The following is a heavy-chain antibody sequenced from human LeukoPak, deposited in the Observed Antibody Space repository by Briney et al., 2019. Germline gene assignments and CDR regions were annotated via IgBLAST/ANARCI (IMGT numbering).Heavy chain of an antibody. Sequence: GGSLRLSCAASGFTFSSYAMSWVRQAPGKGLEWVSAISGSGGSTYYADSVKGRFTISRDNSKNTLYLQMNSLRAEDTAVYYCAKDPHVILNELLYFDYWGQGTLVTVSS. CDR2: ISGSGGST. J-gene: IGHJ4*02. D-gene: IGHD1-26*01. CDR3: AKDPHVILNELLYFDY. V-gene: IGHV3-23*01. CDR1: GFTFSSYA.